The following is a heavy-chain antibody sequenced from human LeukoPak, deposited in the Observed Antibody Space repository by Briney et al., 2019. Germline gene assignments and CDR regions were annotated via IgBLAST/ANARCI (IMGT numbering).Heavy chain of an antibody. CDR1: GGTFSSYA. J-gene: IGHJ5*02. V-gene: IGHV1-69*04. Sequence: SVKVSCRASGGTFSSYAISWVRQAPGQGLEWMGRIIPILGIANYAQKFQGRVTITADKSTSTAYMGLSSLRSEDTAVYYCARGREFDWLSSWFDPWGQGTLVTVSS. CDR2: IIPILGIA. D-gene: IGHD3-9*01. CDR3: ARGREFDWLSSWFDP.